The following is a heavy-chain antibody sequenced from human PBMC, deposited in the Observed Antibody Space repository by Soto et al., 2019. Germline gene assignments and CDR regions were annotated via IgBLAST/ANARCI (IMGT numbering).Heavy chain of an antibody. J-gene: IGHJ5*02. CDR2: INPNSGGT. D-gene: IGHD6-13*01. CDR1: GYTFTGYY. CDR3: ASDGYSSRLSLEWLDP. V-gene: IGHV1-2*02. Sequence: ASVKVSCKASGYTFTGYYMHWVRQAPGQGLEWMGWINPNSGGTNYAQKFQGRVTMTRDTSISTAYMELSRLRSDDTAVYYCASDGYSSRLSLEWLDPWGQGTLGTVSS.